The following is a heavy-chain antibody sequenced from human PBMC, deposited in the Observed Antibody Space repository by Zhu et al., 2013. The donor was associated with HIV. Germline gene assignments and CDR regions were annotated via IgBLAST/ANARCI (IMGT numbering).Heavy chain of an antibody. Sequence: QVQLVQSGAEVKKPGSSVKVSCKASGGTFSSYAISWVRQAPGQGLEWMGGIIPIFGTANYAQKFQGRVTITADESTSTAYMELSSLRSEDTAVYYCATDHNGYSGYHLSDYFDYWGQGTLVTVSS. J-gene: IGHJ4*02. D-gene: IGHD5-12*01. CDR1: GGTFSSYA. CDR3: ATDHNGYSGYHLSDYFDY. CDR2: IIPIFGTA. V-gene: IGHV1-69*01.